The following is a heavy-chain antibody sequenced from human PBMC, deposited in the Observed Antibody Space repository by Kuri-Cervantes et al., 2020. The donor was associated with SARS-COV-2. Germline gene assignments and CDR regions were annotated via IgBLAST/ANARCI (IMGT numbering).Heavy chain of an antibody. CDR1: GFLFSASA. Sequence: GESLKISCEVSGFLFSASAIHWVRQGSGKGLEWVGRVRGKANNYATAYAASVKGRFTISRDDSKNMAYLQMNSLKTEDTAVYYCTRNDFWSGYYPDYWGQGTLVTVSS. J-gene: IGHJ4*02. V-gene: IGHV3-73*01. CDR2: VRGKANNYAT. D-gene: IGHD3-3*01. CDR3: TRNDFWSGYYPDY.